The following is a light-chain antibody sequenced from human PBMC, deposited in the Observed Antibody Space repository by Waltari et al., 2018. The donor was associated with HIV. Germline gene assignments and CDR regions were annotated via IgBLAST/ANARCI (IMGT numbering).Light chain of an antibody. J-gene: IGLJ2*01. CDR1: SSAVGGYHY. CDR2: EVS. V-gene: IGLV2-8*01. Sequence: QSALTQPPSASGSPGQSVTISCPGTSSAVGGYHYVSWYHQHPGKAPKLMIYEVSKRPSGVPDRFSGSKSGNTASLTVSGLQAEDEADYYCSSYAGSNNFGVFGGGTKLTVL. CDR3: SSYAGSNNFGV.